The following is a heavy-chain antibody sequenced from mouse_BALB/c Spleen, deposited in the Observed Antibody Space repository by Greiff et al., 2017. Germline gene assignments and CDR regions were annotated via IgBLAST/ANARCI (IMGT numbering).Heavy chain of an antibody. J-gene: IGHJ3*01. CDR3: AVYDYGFAY. CDR2: ISYDGSN. D-gene: IGHD2-4*01. CDR1: GYSITSGYY. V-gene: IGHV3-6*02. Sequence: EVKLMESGPGLVKPSQSLSLTCSVTGYSITSGYYWNWIRQFPGNKLEWMGYISYDGSNNYNPSLKNRISITRDTSKNQFFLKLNSVTTEDTATYYCAVYDYGFAYWGQGTLVTVSA.